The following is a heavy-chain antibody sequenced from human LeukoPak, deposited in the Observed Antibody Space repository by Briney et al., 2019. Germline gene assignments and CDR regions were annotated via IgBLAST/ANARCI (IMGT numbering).Heavy chain of an antibody. CDR1: GFTFSYYW. CDR3: GRRYCIGGSCLVDYYYYGMDV. CDR2: INTDASST. D-gene: IGHD2-15*01. J-gene: IGHJ6*02. V-gene: IGHV3-74*01. Sequence: GGSLRLSYAASGFTFSYYWMHWVRQAPGKGLVWVSRINTDASSTSYADSVKGRFTISRDNAKNTLYLQMNSLRAEDTAVYYCGRRYCIGGSCLVDYYYYGMDVWGQGTTVTVSS.